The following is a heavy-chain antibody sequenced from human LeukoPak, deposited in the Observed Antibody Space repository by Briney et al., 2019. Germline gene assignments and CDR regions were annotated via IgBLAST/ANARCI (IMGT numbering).Heavy chain of an antibody. CDR1: GYTFTDYW. Sequence: GESLKISCKTSGYTFTDYWIGWVRQMPGKGLEWMGIIYPGDSDTRYSPSFQGQVTISADKSISTAYLQWSSLKASDTAMYYCAGLRRNDARSAFDIWGQGTMVTVSS. D-gene: IGHD1-1*01. J-gene: IGHJ3*02. CDR3: AGLRRNDARSAFDI. V-gene: IGHV5-51*01. CDR2: IYPGDSDT.